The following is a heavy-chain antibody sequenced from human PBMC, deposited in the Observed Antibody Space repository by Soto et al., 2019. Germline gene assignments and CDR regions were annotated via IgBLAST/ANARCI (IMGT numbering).Heavy chain of an antibody. Sequence: ETLSLTCAVYGGSFSGYYWSWIRQPPEKGLEWIGEINHSGSTNYNPSLRSRVTISVDTSKNQFSLSLTSVTAADTGVYYCARTNHYDYVWGSYRTYHQFYGMDVWGQGTTVTVSS. V-gene: IGHV4-34*01. J-gene: IGHJ6*02. CDR2: INHSGST. CDR3: ARTNHYDYVWGSYRTYHQFYGMDV. D-gene: IGHD3-16*02. CDR1: GGSFSGYY.